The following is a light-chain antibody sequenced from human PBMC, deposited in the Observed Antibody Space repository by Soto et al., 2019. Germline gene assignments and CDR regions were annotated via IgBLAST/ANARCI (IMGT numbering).Light chain of an antibody. J-gene: IGLJ1*01. V-gene: IGLV2-14*01. Sequence: QSALTQPASVSGSPGQSITVSCTGTSSDVGGYNYVSWYQQHPGKAPKIMIYEVSNRPSGVSNRFSGSKSGNTASLTISGLQAEDEADYYCRSYTSRSTLNYVFGTGTKLTVL. CDR1: SSDVGGYNY. CDR3: RSYTSRSTLNYV. CDR2: EVS.